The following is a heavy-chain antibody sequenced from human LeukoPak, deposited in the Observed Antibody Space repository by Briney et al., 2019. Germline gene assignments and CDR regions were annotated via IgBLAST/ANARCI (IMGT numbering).Heavy chain of an antibody. CDR2: ISAYNGNT. J-gene: IGHJ5*02. CDR3: ARGGRGAITFIDWFDP. V-gene: IGHV1-18*01. D-gene: IGHD3-16*01. Sequence: GASVKVSCKASGYTFTSYGISWVRQAPGQGLEWMGWISAYNGNTNYAQKLQGRVTMTTDTSTSTAYMELRSLRSDDTAVYYCARGGRGAITFIDWFDPWGQGTLVTVSS. CDR1: GYTFTSYG.